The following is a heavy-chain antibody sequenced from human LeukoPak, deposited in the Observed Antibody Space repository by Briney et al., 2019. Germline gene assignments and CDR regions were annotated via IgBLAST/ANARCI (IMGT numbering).Heavy chain of an antibody. Sequence: SGPTLVNPTQTLTLTCTFSGFSLSTSGMCVSWIRQPPGKALEWLARIDWDDDKFYSTSLKTRLTISKDTSKNQVVLTMTNMDPVDTATYYCARIELGGLLTGYYYYYGMDVWGQGTTVTVSS. J-gene: IGHJ6*02. CDR3: ARIELGGLLTGYYYYYGMDV. CDR2: IDWDDDK. CDR1: GFSLSTSGMC. V-gene: IGHV2-70*17. D-gene: IGHD3-10*01.